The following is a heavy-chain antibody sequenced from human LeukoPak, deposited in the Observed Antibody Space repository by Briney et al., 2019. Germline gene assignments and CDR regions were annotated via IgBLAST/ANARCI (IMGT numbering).Heavy chain of an antibody. J-gene: IGHJ4*02. V-gene: IGHV3-23*01. Sequence: QTGGSLRLSCAASGFTFSSYAMSWVRQAPGKGLEWVSAISGSGGSTYCADSVKGRFTISRDNSKNTLYLQMNSLRAEDTAVYYCANQLELRTDFDYWGQGTLVTVSS. CDR3: ANQLELRTDFDY. D-gene: IGHD1-7*01. CDR1: GFTFSSYA. CDR2: ISGSGGST.